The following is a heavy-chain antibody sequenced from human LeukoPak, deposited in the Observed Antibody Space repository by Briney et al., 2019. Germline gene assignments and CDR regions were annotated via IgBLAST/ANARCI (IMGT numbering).Heavy chain of an antibody. V-gene: IGHV4-39*01. J-gene: IGHJ4*02. Sequence: PSETLSLTCTVSDGSISSTSYYWGWIRQPPGKGLEWIGSISYSGSTYYNPSLRSRVTISVDTSKNQLSLKLSSVTAADTAVYYCVLSGWYSNYFDYWGQGTLVTVSS. CDR1: DGSISSTSYY. CDR2: ISYSGST. D-gene: IGHD6-19*01. CDR3: VLSGWYSNYFDY.